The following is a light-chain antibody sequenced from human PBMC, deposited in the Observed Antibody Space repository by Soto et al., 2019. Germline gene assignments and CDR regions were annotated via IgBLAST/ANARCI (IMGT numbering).Light chain of an antibody. CDR2: YDD. Sequence: QSVLTQPPSVSGAPRQRVTISCSGSSSNIGSNAVNWYQQFPGKAPKLLIYYDDLLASGVSARFSGSKSGTSASLAISWLQAGDEADYYCGAWDDRTKGHVFGSGTKVTVL. CDR3: GAWDDRTKGHV. CDR1: SSNIGSNA. V-gene: IGLV1-36*01. J-gene: IGLJ1*01.